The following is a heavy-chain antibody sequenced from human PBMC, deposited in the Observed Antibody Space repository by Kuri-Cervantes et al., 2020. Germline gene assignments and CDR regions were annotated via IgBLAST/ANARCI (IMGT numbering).Heavy chain of an antibody. CDR2: IKQDGSEK. V-gene: IGHV3-7*01. J-gene: IGHJ4*02. CDR3: ARDQIVGATNFDY. Sequence: GGSLRLSCTVSGFTFRNYVMTWVRQAPGKGLEWVANIKQDGSEKYYMDSVKGRFTISRDNAENSLYLQMSSLRAEDTAVYYCARDQIVGATNFDYWGQGNLVTVSS. D-gene: IGHD1-26*01. CDR1: GFTFRNYV.